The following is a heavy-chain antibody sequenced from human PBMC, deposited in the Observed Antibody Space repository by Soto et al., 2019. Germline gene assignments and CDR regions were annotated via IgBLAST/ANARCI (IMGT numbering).Heavy chain of an antibody. CDR2: INPILGIA. CDR3: ALKWFGELDLGFDD. J-gene: IGHJ6*02. CDR1: GGTFSSYT. D-gene: IGHD3-10*01. Sequence: QVQLVQSGAEVKKPGSSVKVSCKASGGTFSSYTISWVRQAPGQGLEWMGRINPILGIANYAQKFQGRLTITADKSTSTVYMELSSLRSEDTAVYYCALKWFGELDLGFDDRCQGTTVTVSS. V-gene: IGHV1-69*02.